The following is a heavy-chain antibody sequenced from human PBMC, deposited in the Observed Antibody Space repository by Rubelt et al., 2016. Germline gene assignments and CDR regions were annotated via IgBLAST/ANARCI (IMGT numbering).Heavy chain of an antibody. CDR2: IYYSGRT. J-gene: IGHJ4*02. CDR3: ARQYSSSSWDGED. Sequence: QLQESGPGLVKPSETLSLTCSVPAGSITSSTDYWGWIRQPPGKGLEWIGNIYYSGRTHYNPSLKSRVTISVDTSKNPFSLKLTSVTAADTAVYYCARQYSSSSWDGEDWGQGTLVTVSS. CDR1: AGSITSSTDY. D-gene: IGHD6-13*01. V-gene: IGHV4-39*01.